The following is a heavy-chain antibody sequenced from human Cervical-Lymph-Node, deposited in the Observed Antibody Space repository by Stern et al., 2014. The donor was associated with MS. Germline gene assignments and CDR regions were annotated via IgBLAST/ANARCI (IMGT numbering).Heavy chain of an antibody. CDR3: ARGRIDSSGWYYYYYGMDV. CDR2: IIPIFGTA. Sequence: VQLVESGAEVKKPGSSVKVSCKASGGTFSSYAISWVRQAPGQGLEWMGGIIPIFGTANYAQKFQGRVTITADESTSTAYMELSSLRSEDTAVYYCARGRIDSSGWYYYYYGMDVWGQGTTVTVSS. D-gene: IGHD6-19*01. V-gene: IGHV1-69*01. CDR1: GGTFSSYA. J-gene: IGHJ6*02.